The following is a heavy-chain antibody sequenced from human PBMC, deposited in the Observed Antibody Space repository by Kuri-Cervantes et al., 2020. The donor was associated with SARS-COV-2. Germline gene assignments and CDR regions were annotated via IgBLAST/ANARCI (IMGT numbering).Heavy chain of an antibody. D-gene: IGHD6-25*01. J-gene: IGHJ4*02. Sequence: SETLSLTCTVSGGSISSGSYYWSWIRQPAGKGLEWIGRIYTSGSTNYNPSLKSRVTISVDTPKNQFSLKLSSVTAADTAVYYCARVAAGYFDYWGQGTLVTVSS. V-gene: IGHV4-61*02. CDR2: IYTSGST. CDR3: ARVAAGYFDY. CDR1: GGSISSGSYY.